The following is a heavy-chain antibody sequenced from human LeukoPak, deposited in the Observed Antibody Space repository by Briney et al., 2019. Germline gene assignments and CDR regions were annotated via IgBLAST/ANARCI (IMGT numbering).Heavy chain of an antibody. CDR2: INPSGGST. J-gene: IGHJ4*02. CDR1: GYTFTTYY. Sequence: ASVKVSCKASGYTFTTYYIHWVRQAPGQGLEWMGIINPSGGSTNYAQKFQGRVTMTRDTSTSTVYMELSSLRSEDTAVYYCTGTTTVNFDYWGQGTLVTVSS. CDR3: TGTTTVNFDY. D-gene: IGHD4-17*01. V-gene: IGHV1-46*01.